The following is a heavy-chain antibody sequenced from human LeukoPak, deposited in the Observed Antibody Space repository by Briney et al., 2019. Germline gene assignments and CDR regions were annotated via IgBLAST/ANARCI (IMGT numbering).Heavy chain of an antibody. D-gene: IGHD2-2*02. CDR1: GYTFTSYY. Sequence: GASVKVSCKASGYTFTSYYMHWVRQALGQGLEWMGIINPSGGSTSYAQKFQGRVTMTRDTSTSTVYMELSSLRSEDTAVYYCARGGYCSSTSCYTPYYYYGMDVWGQGTTVTVSS. CDR2: INPSGGST. J-gene: IGHJ6*02. CDR3: ARGGYCSSTSCYTPYYYYGMDV. V-gene: IGHV1-46*01.